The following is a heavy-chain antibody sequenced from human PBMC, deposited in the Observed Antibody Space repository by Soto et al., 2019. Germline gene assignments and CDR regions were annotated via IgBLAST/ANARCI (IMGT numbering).Heavy chain of an antibody. Sequence: QVQLQESGPGLVKSSGTLSLTCAVSSDSISSSNWWSWVRQPPGRGLEWIGEIYHSGGTNYNPSLKSRVTISVDPSKNQFSLKLTSVTAADTAVYFCARDRRYCSGSTCYSHFDSWGQGALVNVSS. D-gene: IGHD2-2*01. J-gene: IGHJ4*02. CDR1: SDSISSSNW. CDR3: ARDRRYCSGSTCYSHFDS. CDR2: IYHSGGT. V-gene: IGHV4-4*02.